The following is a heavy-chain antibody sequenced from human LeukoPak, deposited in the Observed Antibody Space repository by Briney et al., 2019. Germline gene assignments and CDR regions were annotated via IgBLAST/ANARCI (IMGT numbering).Heavy chain of an antibody. CDR2: IYYSGST. D-gene: IGHD3-10*01. V-gene: IGHV4-30-4*01. J-gene: IGHJ4*02. CDR3: ARSPYSTYGSGSYYIFEPFDY. CDR1: GGSISSGDYY. Sequence: SQTLSLTCTVSGGSISSGDYYWSWIRQPPGKGLEWIGYIYYSGSTYYNPSLKSRVTISVDTSKNQFSLKLSSVTAADTAVYYCARSPYSTYGSGSYYIFEPFDYWGQGTLVTVSS.